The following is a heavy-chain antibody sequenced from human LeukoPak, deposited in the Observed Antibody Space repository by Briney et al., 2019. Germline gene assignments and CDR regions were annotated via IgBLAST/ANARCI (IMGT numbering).Heavy chain of an antibody. CDR1: GGSISNYY. CDR3: ARDHPDYGDFTDAFDI. V-gene: IGHV4-4*07. D-gene: IGHD4-17*01. CDR2: IYSSGIT. Sequence: PSETLSLTCTVSGGSISNYYWTWIRQPAGKGLEWIGRIYSSGITHYNPSLKSRVTMSVDTSKIQFSLKLSFVTAADTAVYYCARDHPDYGDFTDAFDIWGQGTMVTVSS. J-gene: IGHJ3*02.